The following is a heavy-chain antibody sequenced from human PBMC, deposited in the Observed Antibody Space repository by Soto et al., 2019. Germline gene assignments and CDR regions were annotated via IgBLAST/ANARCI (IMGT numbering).Heavy chain of an antibody. Sequence: PSETLSLTYAVYGGSFSGYYWSWIRQPPGKGLEWIGEINHSGSTNYNPSLQRRVTISVDTSKTQFSLELSYVTAADTAVYYCARLARVRGVITPPSNWFDPWGQGTLVTVSS. V-gene: IGHV4-34*01. CDR2: INHSGST. CDR1: GGSFSGYY. D-gene: IGHD3-10*01. J-gene: IGHJ5*02. CDR3: ARLARVRGVITPPSNWFDP.